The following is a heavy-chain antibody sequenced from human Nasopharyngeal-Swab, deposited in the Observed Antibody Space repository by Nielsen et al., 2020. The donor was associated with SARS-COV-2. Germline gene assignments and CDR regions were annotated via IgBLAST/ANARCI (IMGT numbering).Heavy chain of an antibody. V-gene: IGHV4-38-2*02. CDR2: MYHGGST. Sequence: SETLSLTCTVSGYSISNGYYWGWVRQPPGKGLEWIGSMYHGGSTYYNPSLKSRVTISVDTSKYQFSLRLSSVTAADTAIYYCPRGEGGYNYDSFYFDYWGQGTLVTVSS. J-gene: IGHJ4*02. CDR3: PRGEGGYNYDSFYFDY. D-gene: IGHD5-18*01. CDR1: GYSISNGYY.